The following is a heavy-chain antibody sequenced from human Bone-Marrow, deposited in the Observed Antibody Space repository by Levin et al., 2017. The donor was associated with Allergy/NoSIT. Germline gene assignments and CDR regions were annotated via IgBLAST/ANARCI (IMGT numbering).Heavy chain of an antibody. D-gene: IGHD3-9*01. CDR3: VREASRYYFDF. J-gene: IGHJ4*02. V-gene: IGHV3-74*03. CDR1: GFSFDDYW. CDR2: VNRDGTTT. Sequence: RAGGSLRLSCVASGFSFDDYWMHWVRQSPGKGLVWVARVNRDGTTTKYADSVRGRFTISRDNAKNTLYLQANSVKADDTAVYYCVREASRYYFDFWGQGALVTVSS.